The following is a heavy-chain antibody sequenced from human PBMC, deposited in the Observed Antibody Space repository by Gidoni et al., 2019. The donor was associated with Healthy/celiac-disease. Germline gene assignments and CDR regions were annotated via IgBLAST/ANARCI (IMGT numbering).Heavy chain of an antibody. CDR2: IIPIFGTA. J-gene: IGHJ4*02. Sequence: VQLVQSGAEVKKPGSSVKVSCKAAGGPFSSYAISWVRQAPGQGLEWMGGIIPIFGTANYAQKFQVRVTITADKSTSTAYMELSSLRSEDTAVYYCARTRRGLVGATLLDYWGQGTLVTVSS. CDR3: ARTRRGLVGATLLDY. V-gene: IGHV1-69*06. CDR1: GGPFSSYA. D-gene: IGHD1-26*01.